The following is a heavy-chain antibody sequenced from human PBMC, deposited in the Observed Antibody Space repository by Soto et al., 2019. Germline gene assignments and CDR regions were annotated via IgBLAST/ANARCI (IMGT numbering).Heavy chain of an antibody. V-gene: IGHV4-61*01. CDR1: GGSVSDKTYY. CDR3: ARTTAVPNTLRSRYFFDY. Sequence: QVQLQESGPGLLKPSETLSLTCSVSGGSVSDKTYYWSWIRQPPWKRLEWIGYVYYSGTTNYNPSIKSRVTISVDLSKNRFSRRLSSVTTADTALYYCARTTAVPNTLRSRYFFDYWGQGTLVTVSS. J-gene: IGHJ4*02. CDR2: VYYSGTT. D-gene: IGHD4-17*01.